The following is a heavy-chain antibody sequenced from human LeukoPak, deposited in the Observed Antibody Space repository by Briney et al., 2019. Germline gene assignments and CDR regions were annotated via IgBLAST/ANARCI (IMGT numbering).Heavy chain of an antibody. D-gene: IGHD6-13*01. CDR1: GFTISTYW. CDR3: ARAVAAADSY. CDR2: INQDGSKK. V-gene: IGHV3-7*04. Sequence: PGGSLRLSCTASGFTISTYWMSWVRQAPGKGLEWVANINQDGSKKYYVDSVKGRFTISRDNDKNSVYLQMNSLRAEDTAVYSCARAVAAADSYWGRGTLVTVSS. J-gene: IGHJ4*02.